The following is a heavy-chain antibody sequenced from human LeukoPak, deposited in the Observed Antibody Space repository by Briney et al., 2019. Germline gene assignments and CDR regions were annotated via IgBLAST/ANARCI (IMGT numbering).Heavy chain of an antibody. Sequence: PSETLSLTCAVYGGSFSSYYWTWVRQPPGKGLEWIGEITHRGTTHYNPSLKSRVTISADTQFALKLTSVTAADTAVYYCATLGYCSSASCYAIPIWGQGSLVTVSS. J-gene: IGHJ4*02. CDR2: ITHRGTT. V-gene: IGHV4-34*01. D-gene: IGHD2-2*01. CDR1: GGSFSSYY. CDR3: ATLGYCSSASCYAIPI.